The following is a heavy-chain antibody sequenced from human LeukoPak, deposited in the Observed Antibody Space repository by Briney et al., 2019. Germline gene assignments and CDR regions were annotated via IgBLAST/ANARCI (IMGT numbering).Heavy chain of an antibody. Sequence: GAALRLSCAASGFTFSSYALHWVRQAPGKGLEWVAVISYDGSNKYYADSVKGRFTISRDNSKNTLYLQMNSLRAEDTAVYYCARDDLDDYGDYNPDCWGQGTLVILS. V-gene: IGHV3-30-3*01. CDR1: GFTFSSYA. J-gene: IGHJ4*02. CDR3: ARDDLDDYGDYNPDC. CDR2: ISYDGSNK. D-gene: IGHD4-17*01.